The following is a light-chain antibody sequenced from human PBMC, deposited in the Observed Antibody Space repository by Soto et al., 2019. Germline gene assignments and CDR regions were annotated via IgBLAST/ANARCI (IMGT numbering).Light chain of an antibody. V-gene: IGKV3-15*01. CDR3: QQYDNWPRT. Sequence: EIVMTQSPATLSVSPGERATLSCRASQSVWTKLAWYQQKPGQAPRLLIFSASSGATGIPARFSGTGSGTEFTLTINSLQSEDCALYYCQQYDNWPRTFGQGTKVEIK. CDR1: QSVWTK. CDR2: SAS. J-gene: IGKJ1*01.